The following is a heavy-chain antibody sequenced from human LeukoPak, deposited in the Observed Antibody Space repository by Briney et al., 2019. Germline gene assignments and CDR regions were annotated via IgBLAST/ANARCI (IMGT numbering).Heavy chain of an antibody. V-gene: IGHV4-39*01. D-gene: IGHD1-14*01. CDR2: IYYSGST. Sequence: KPSETLSLTCTVSGGSISSSSYYWGWIRQPPGKGLEWIGSIYYSGSTYYNPSLKSRVTISVDTSKNQFSLKLSSVTAADTAVYYCERGVAPDRFQHWGQGTLVTVSS. J-gene: IGHJ1*01. CDR3: ERGVAPDRFQH. CDR1: GGSISSSSYY.